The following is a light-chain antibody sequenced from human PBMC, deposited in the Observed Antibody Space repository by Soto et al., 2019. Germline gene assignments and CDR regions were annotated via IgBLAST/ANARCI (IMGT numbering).Light chain of an antibody. Sequence: QSALTQPPSVSGAPGQRVTISCTGSSSNIGAGYDVHWYQQLPGTAPKLPIYGNSNRPSGVPDRFSGSKSGTSASLAITGLQAEDEADYYCQSYDSSLSGYVFGTGTKVT. CDR3: QSYDSSLSGYV. J-gene: IGLJ1*01. CDR2: GNS. V-gene: IGLV1-40*01. CDR1: SSNIGAGYD.